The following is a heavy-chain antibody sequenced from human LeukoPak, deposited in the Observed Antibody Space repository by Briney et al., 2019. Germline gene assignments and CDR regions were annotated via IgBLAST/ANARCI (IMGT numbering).Heavy chain of an antibody. D-gene: IGHD3-22*01. J-gene: IGHJ4*02. V-gene: IGHV3-43*01. CDR3: ASSYYYDGDY. CDR1: GLIFDDYT. Sequence: GSLRLSCAASGLIFDDYTMHWVRQAPGKGLEWVSLISRNGAVTKYADSVKGRFTISRDNAKNSLYLQMNSLRDEDTALYYCASSYYYDGDYWGQGTLVTVSS. CDR2: ISRNGAVT.